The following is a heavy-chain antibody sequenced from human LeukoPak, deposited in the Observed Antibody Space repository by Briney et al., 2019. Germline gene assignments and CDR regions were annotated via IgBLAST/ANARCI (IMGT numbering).Heavy chain of an antibody. D-gene: IGHD2-2*01. CDR2: ISGSGGST. CDR3: AKDPMGDYCSSTSRYVDY. CDR1: GFTFSSYA. J-gene: IGHJ4*02. Sequence: GGSLRLSCAASGFTFSSYAMSCVRQAPGKGLEWVSAISGSGGSTYYADSVKGRFTISRDNSKNTLYLQMNSLRAEDTAVYYCAKDPMGDYCSSTSRYVDYWGQGTLVTVSS. V-gene: IGHV3-23*01.